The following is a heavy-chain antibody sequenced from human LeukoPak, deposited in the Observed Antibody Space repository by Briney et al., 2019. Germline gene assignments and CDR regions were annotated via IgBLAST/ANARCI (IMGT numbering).Heavy chain of an antibody. CDR3: TRVVTYYYGSGGMPGFDY. J-gene: IGHJ4*02. V-gene: IGHV3-49*04. D-gene: IGHD3-10*01. CDR2: IRSKAYGGTT. CDR1: GFTFGDYA. Sequence: QSGGSLRLSCTASGFTFGDYAMSWVRQAPGKGLEWVGFIRSKAYGGTTEYAASVKGRFTISRDDSKSIAYLQMNSLKTEDTAVYYCTRVVTYYYGSGGMPGFDYWGQGTLVTVSS.